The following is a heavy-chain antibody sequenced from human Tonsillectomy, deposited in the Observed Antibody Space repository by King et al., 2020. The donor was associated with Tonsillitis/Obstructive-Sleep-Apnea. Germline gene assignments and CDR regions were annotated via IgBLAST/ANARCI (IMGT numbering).Heavy chain of an antibody. J-gene: IGHJ4*02. Sequence: VQLVESGGGLVQPGGSLRLSCAASGFTFTSYTMHWIRPTPGKGLEYVSAITPNGGRTFYVNSVKARFIVSRDNSKNTLFLQMGSLKTEDTGIYYCAREPALGDLDYWGQGTLVTVSS. D-gene: IGHD4-17*01. CDR2: ITPNGGRT. CDR1: GFTFTSYT. CDR3: AREPALGDLDY. V-gene: IGHV3-64*01.